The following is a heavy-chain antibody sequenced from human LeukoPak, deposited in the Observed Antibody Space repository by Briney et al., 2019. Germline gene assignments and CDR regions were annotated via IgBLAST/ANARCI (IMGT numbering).Heavy chain of an antibody. CDR1: GFTFSNYA. CDR2: ISSSGTNT. V-gene: IGHV3-23*01. D-gene: IGHD2-2*01. Sequence: GGSLRLSCAASGFTFSNYAMSWVRQAPGKGLEWLSAISSSGTNTYYRDSVKGRFTISRDNSKNTLYLQMNSLRAEDTAIYYCANGCSSTSCYRDYWGQGTLVTVSS. J-gene: IGHJ4*02. CDR3: ANGCSSTSCYRDY.